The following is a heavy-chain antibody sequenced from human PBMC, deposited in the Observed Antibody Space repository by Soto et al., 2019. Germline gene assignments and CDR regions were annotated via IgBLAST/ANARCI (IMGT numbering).Heavy chain of an antibody. Sequence: GGSLRLSCAASGFTFSSYAMSWVRQAPGKGLEWVSAISGSGGSTYYADSVKGRFTISRDNSKNTLYLQMNSLRAEDTAVYYCAKDPPYASPDDFWSGYYFDYWGQGTLVTVSS. CDR1: GFTFSSYA. V-gene: IGHV3-23*01. J-gene: IGHJ4*02. CDR2: ISGSGGST. CDR3: AKDPPYASPDDFWSGYYFDY. D-gene: IGHD3-3*01.